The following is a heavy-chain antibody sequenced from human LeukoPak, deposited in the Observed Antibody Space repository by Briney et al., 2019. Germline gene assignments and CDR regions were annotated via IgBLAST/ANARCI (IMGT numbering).Heavy chain of an antibody. CDR2: IYYSGST. Sequence: SETLSLTCTVSGGSISSSSYYWGWIRQPPGKGLEWIGSIYYSGSTYYNPSLKSRVTISVDTSKNQFSLKLSSVTAADTAVYYCARGWLHDYWGQGTLVTVSS. CDR1: GGSISSSSYY. CDR3: ARGWLHDY. D-gene: IGHD5-24*01. J-gene: IGHJ4*02. V-gene: IGHV4-39*07.